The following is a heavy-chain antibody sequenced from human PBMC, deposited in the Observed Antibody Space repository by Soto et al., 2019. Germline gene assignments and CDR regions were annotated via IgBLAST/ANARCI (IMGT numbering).Heavy chain of an antibody. Sequence: GESLKISCKGSGYSFTSYWISWVRQMPGKGLEWMGRIDPSDSYTNYSPSFQGHITISADKSISTAYLQWSSLKASDTAMYYCASLYYYDSSGQFPWGQGTLVTVSS. CDR1: GYSFTSYW. CDR3: ASLYYYDSSGQFP. J-gene: IGHJ5*02. CDR2: IDPSDSYT. V-gene: IGHV5-10-1*01. D-gene: IGHD3-22*01.